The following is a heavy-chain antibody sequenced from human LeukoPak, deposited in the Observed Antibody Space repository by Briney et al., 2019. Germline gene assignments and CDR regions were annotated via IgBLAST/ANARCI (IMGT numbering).Heavy chain of an antibody. J-gene: IGHJ4*02. CDR1: GFTFSSYG. CDR2: IRYDGSNK. Sequence: GGSLRLSCAASGFTFSSYGTHWVRQAPGKGLEWVAVIRYDGSNKYYADSVKGRFTISRDNSKNTLYLQLNSLRAEDTAVYYCAKDYYGSGSYYENFDYWGQGTLVTVSS. D-gene: IGHD3-10*01. V-gene: IGHV3-30*02. CDR3: AKDYYGSGSYYENFDY.